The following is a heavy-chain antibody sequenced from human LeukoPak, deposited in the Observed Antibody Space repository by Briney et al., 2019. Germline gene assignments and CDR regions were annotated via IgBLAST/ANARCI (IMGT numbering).Heavy chain of an antibody. V-gene: IGHV3-23*01. J-gene: IGHJ6*02. Sequence: GGSLRLSCAASGFTFNNYAMGWVHQAPGKGLEWVSAISAGGGGTYYADSVKGRFTISRDNAKNSLYLQMNSLRAEDTAVYYCARGLYCSSTSCHYGLDVWGQGTTVTVSS. D-gene: IGHD2-2*01. CDR2: ISAGGGGT. CDR1: GFTFNNYA. CDR3: ARGLYCSSTSCHYGLDV.